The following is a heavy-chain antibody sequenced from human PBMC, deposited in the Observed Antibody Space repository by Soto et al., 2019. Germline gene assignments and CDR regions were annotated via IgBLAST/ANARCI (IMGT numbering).Heavy chain of an antibody. CDR2: IIPILGIA. D-gene: IGHD6-13*01. CDR1: GGTFSSYT. J-gene: IGHJ5*02. CDR3: ARARIAAAVWFDP. Sequence: ASVKVSCKASGGTFSSYTISWVRQAPGQGLEWMGRIIPILGIANYAQKFQGRVTITADKSTSTAYMELSSLRSEDTAVYYCARARIAAAVWFDPWGQGTLVTVSS. V-gene: IGHV1-69*02.